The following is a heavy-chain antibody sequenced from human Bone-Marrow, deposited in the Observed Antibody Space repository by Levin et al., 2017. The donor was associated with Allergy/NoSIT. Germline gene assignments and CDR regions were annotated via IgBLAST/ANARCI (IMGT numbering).Heavy chain of an antibody. CDR2: INRDGSST. Sequence: GESLKISCSASGFFFSSYWMHWVRQAPGKGLVWVSRINRDGSSTSYADSVKGRFTISRDNAKNTLYLQMNSLRAEDTSVYYCARDRVTTNWYFDLWSRGTLVTVSS. CDR1: GFFFSSYW. V-gene: IGHV3-74*01. J-gene: IGHJ2*01. CDR3: ARDRVTTNWYFDL. D-gene: IGHD4-17*01.